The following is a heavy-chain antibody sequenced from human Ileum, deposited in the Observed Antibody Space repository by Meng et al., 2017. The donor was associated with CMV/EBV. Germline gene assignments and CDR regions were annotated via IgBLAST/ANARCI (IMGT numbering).Heavy chain of an antibody. J-gene: IGHJ4*02. D-gene: IGHD7-27*01. V-gene: IGHV3-23*01. CDR3: AKSWGNDF. CDR2: SSASGAST. Sequence: EVQLLEYGGGLVHPGGCMRVSCAASGFTCSRFAMNWVRLAPGKGLEWVSGSSASGASTYYADSVKGRFTISRDNSKNTLFLQMNSLRAEDTAVYYCAKSWGNDFWCQGTLVTVSS. CDR1: GFTCSRFA.